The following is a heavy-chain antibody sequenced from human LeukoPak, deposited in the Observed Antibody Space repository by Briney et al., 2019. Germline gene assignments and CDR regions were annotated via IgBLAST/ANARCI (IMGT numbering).Heavy chain of an antibody. CDR3: ARVYLERLTAGYFDH. CDR2: ISYDGRQN. V-gene: IGHV3-30*04. D-gene: IGHD2-8*01. CDR1: GFTFSTYA. Sequence: GGSLRLSRAASGFTFSTYAMNWVRQAPGKGLEWVAVISYDGRQNYYADSVKGRFTISRDNSKNTLYLQMNSLRDEDSAAYYCARVYLERLTAGYFDHWGQGTWVTVSP. J-gene: IGHJ4*02.